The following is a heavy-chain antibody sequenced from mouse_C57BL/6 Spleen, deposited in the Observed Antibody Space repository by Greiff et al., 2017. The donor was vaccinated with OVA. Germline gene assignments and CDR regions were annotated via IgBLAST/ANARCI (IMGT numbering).Heavy chain of an antibody. J-gene: IGHJ3*01. CDR3: ARHEGSYGHDATWFAY. Sequence: QVQLKESGAELVKPGASVKLSCKASGYTFTEYTIHWVKQRSGQGLEWIGWFYPGSGSIKYNEKFKDKATLTADKSSSTVYMELSRLTSEGSAVYFVARHEGSYGHDATWFAYWGQGTLVTVSA. D-gene: IGHD2-2*01. V-gene: IGHV1-62-2*01. CDR2: FYPGSGSI. CDR1: GYTFTEYT.